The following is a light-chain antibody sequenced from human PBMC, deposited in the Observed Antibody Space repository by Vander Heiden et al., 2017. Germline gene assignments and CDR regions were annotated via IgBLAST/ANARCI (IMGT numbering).Light chain of an antibody. J-gene: IGKJ2*01. CDR2: GAS. CDR3: RQSYNSPYT. CDR1: QDSRRY. Sequence: IQITQSPSSLSASVCARVPLTCRAIQDSRRYLSWYQQKPGKTPKCLIYGASSLLGWVPSKFSSGGSGTEVTLTISSLQPEDCATYYCRQSYNSPYTFGQGTKLEIK. V-gene: IGKV1-39*01.